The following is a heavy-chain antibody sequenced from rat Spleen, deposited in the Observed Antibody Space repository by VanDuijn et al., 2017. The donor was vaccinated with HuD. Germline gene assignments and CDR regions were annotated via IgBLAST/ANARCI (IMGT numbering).Heavy chain of an antibody. CDR2: IWAGGST. Sequence: QVQLKESGPGLVQPSQTLSLTCTVSGFSLTNFHVTWVRQPPGKGLEWVGVIWAGGSTDYNSALKSRLSISRDTSTSQVFLKMNSLQTEDTATYYCARDGGELGYWGQGVMVTVSS. V-gene: IGHV2-43*01. D-gene: IGHD5-1*01. CDR1: GFSLTNFH. CDR3: ARDGGELGY. J-gene: IGHJ2*01.